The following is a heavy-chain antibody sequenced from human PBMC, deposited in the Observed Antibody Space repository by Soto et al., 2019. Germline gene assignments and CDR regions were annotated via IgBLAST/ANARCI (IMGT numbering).Heavy chain of an antibody. CDR2: ISEDGSAT. Sequence: QLVESGGGLVQPGGSLRLSCEASGFTFSMYWMNWVRQAPGKGLEWVSRISEDGSATTSADSVKGRFTTSRDNAKNTLCLQINSMRLDDTAVYYCDAWSHIVPVLPANRIDVWGRGTRVTLSS. CDR1: GFTFSMYW. D-gene: IGHD2-2*01. CDR3: DAWSHIVPVLPANRIDV. V-gene: IGHV3-74*01. J-gene: IGHJ3*01.